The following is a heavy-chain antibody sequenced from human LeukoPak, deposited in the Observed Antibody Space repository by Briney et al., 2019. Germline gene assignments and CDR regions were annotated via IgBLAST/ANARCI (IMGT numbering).Heavy chain of an antibody. CDR1: GGSFSGYY. J-gene: IGHJ4*02. CDR2: INHSGST. D-gene: IGHD1-26*01. Sequence: PSETLSLTCAVYGGSFSGYYWSWFRQPPGKGLEWIGEINHSGSTNYNPSLKSRVTISVDTSKNQFSLKLSSVTAADTAVYYCARRKGAFDYWGQGTLVTVSS. V-gene: IGHV4-34*01. CDR3: ARRKGAFDY.